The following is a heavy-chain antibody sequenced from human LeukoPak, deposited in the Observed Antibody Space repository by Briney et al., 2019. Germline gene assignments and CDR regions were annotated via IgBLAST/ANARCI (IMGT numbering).Heavy chain of an antibody. CDR3: ARVGRWGAHRITMIVVENWFDP. V-gene: IGHV1-2*02. Sequence: GASVKVSCKASGYTFTGYYMHWVRQAPGQGLEWMGWINPNSGGTNYAQKFQGRVTMTRDTSISTAYMELSRLRSDDTAVYYCARVGRWGAHRITMIVVENWFDPWGQGTLVTVSS. D-gene: IGHD3-22*01. J-gene: IGHJ5*02. CDR2: INPNSGGT. CDR1: GYTFTGYY.